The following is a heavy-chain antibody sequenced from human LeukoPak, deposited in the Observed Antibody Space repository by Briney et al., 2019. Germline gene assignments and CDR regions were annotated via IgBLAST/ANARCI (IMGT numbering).Heavy chain of an antibody. CDR3: AKDLTDLDYHGAFDI. Sequence: PGRSLRLSCAASGFTFDDYAMHWVRQAPGKGLEWVSGISWNSGSIGYADSVKGRFTISRDNAKNSLYLQMNSLRAEDTALYYCAKDLTDLDYHGAFDIWGQGTTVTVSS. CDR2: ISWNSGSI. J-gene: IGHJ3*02. V-gene: IGHV3-9*01. CDR1: GFTFDDYA. D-gene: IGHD4-11*01.